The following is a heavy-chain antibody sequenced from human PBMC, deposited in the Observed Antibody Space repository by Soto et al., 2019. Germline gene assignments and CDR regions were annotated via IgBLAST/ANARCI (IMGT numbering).Heavy chain of an antibody. CDR3: AKYSSSNFFDY. CDR1: GFTFXXYS. V-gene: IGHV3-21*01. D-gene: IGHD6-6*01. CDR2: ISSSSSYI. J-gene: IGHJ4*02. Sequence: RLSCAASGFTFXXYSMNWVRQAPGKGLEWVSSISSSSSYIYYADSVKGRFTISRDNAKNSLYLQMNSLRAEDTAVYYCAKYSSSNFFDYWGQGTLVTVSS.